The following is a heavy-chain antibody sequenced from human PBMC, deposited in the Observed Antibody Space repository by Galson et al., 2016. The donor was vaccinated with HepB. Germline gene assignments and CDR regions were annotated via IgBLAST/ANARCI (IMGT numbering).Heavy chain of an antibody. J-gene: IGHJ4*02. D-gene: IGHD3-9*01. CDR2: ISYDGKNK. CDR1: GITFSTYG. Sequence: SLRLSCAASGITFSTYGMHWVRQAPGKGLERVAFISYDGKNKDYADSVKGRFTISRDNSKNTLNLQMNSLRAEDTAVYYCAKNDILAGYSAFDYWGQGTLVTVSS. CDR3: AKNDILAGYSAFDY. V-gene: IGHV3-30*18.